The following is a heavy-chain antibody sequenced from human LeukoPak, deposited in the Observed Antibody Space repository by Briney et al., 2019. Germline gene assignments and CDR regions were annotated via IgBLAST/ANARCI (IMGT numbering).Heavy chain of an antibody. CDR3: ARVRWPEYYFDY. J-gene: IGHJ4*02. Sequence: SVKVSCKASGYTFTSYYMHWVRQAPGQGLEWMGGIIPIFGTANYAQKFQGRVTITADESTSTAYMEPSSLRSEDTAVYYCARVRWPEYYFDYWGQGTLVTVSS. CDR1: GYTFTSYY. CDR2: IIPIFGTA. V-gene: IGHV1-69*13. D-gene: IGHD4-23*01.